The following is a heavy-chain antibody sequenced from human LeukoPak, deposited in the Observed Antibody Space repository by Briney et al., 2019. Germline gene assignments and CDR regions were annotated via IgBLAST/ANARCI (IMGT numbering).Heavy chain of an antibody. Sequence: GGSLRLSCAASGFTVSSTYMNWVRQVPGKGLEWVSVIYGGGTTFYADSVKGRFTVSRDNSKNTLFLQMNSLRAEDTAVYYCARAPAFGGWLDPWGRGTLVTVSS. CDR2: IYGGGTT. V-gene: IGHV3-53*01. J-gene: IGHJ5*02. D-gene: IGHD3-16*01. CDR1: GFTVSSTY. CDR3: ARAPAFGGWLDP.